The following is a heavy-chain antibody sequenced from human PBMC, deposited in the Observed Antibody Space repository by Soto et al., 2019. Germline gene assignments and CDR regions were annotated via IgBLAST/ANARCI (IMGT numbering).Heavy chain of an antibody. CDR3: AKQYSSGSDFDY. CDR1: GFTFSSYA. V-gene: IGHV3-23*01. D-gene: IGHD6-19*01. J-gene: IGHJ4*02. CDR2: ISGSGGST. Sequence: EVQLLESGGGLVQPGGSLRLSCAASGFTFSSYAMSWVRQAPGKGLEWVSAISGSGGSTYYADSVKGRFTISRDNSKNTLYLHMNSLRAEDTAVYYCAKQYSSGSDFDYWGQGTLVTVSS.